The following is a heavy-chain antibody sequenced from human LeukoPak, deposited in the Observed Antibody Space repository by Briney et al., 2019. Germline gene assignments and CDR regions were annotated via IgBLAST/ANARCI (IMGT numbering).Heavy chain of an antibody. Sequence: PGGSLRLSCAASGFTFSSYWMSWVRQAPGKGLEWVANIKQDGSEKYYVDSVKGRFTISRDTLKNTLYLQMFSLRPEDTAIYYCAGAGPNDHRFDYWGQGTLVAVSS. CDR3: AGAGPNDHRFDY. CDR2: IKQDGSEK. D-gene: IGHD1-1*01. V-gene: IGHV3-7*01. J-gene: IGHJ4*02. CDR1: GFTFSSYW.